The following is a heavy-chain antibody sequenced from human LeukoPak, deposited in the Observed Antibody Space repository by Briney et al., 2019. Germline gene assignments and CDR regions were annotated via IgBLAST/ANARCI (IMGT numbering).Heavy chain of an antibody. D-gene: IGHD3-16*01. CDR2: MHSSGST. V-gene: IGHV4-4*07. J-gene: IGHJ5*02. Sequence: PSETLSLTCTVSGGSISSYYWSWIRQPAGKGLEWIGRMHSSGSTNYNPSIKSRVTMSLDTSKNQFSLKLSSVTAADTAVYYCARAGFGGLIDGYWFDPWGQGTLVTVSS. CDR1: GGSISSYY. CDR3: ARAGFGGLIDGYWFDP.